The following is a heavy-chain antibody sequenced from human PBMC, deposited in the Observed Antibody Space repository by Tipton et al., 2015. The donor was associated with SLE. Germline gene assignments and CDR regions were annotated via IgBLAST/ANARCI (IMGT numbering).Heavy chain of an antibody. V-gene: IGHV5-51*03. CDR3: ARDGYSRGYFYYHYMDV. J-gene: IGHJ6*03. D-gene: IGHD3-22*01. CDR1: GYSFTNYW. Sequence: QLVQSGAAVKKPGESLKMSCKTSGYSFTNYWIGWVRQMPGQGLEYVGIIHPGESETRYSPSFQGQVTISADKSISTAYLQWVSLKASDTAIYYCARDGYSRGYFYYHYMDVWGKGTAVTVSS. CDR2: IHPGESET.